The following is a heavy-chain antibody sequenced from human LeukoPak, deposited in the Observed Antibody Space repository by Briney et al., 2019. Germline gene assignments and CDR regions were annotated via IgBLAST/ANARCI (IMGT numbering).Heavy chain of an antibody. J-gene: IGHJ5*02. Sequence: SETLSLTCTVSGGSISSYYCSWIRQPPGKGLEWIGYIYYSGSTNYNPSLKSRVTMSADTSKNQFSLKLSSVTAADTAVYYCARHNRFGGGLDPWGQGTLVTVSS. CDR3: ARHNRFGGGLDP. D-gene: IGHD3-10*01. CDR1: GGSISSYY. V-gene: IGHV4-59*08. CDR2: IYYSGST.